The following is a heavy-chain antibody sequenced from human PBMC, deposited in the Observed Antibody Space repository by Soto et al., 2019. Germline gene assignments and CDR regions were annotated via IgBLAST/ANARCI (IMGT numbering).Heavy chain of an antibody. CDR1: GFSFTHYT. CDR3: ARKWGTYSSASLDY. CDR2: MSYDGTNE. Sequence: GGSLRLSCAASGFSFTHYTINWVRQAPGKGLEWVAVMSYDGTNEYYADSVKGRFTISRDNSKSTVYLQMNSLTPEDTALYYCARKWGTYSSASLDYWGLGTLVTVSX. V-gene: IGHV3-30*04. D-gene: IGHD6-19*01. J-gene: IGHJ4*02.